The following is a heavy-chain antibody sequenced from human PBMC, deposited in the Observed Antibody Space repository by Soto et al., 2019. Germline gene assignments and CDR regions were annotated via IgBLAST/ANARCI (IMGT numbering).Heavy chain of an antibody. J-gene: IGHJ6*02. V-gene: IGHV3-21*01. CDR1: GFTFSSYS. Sequence: EVQLVESGGGLVKPGGSLRLSCAASGFTFSSYSMNWVRQAPGKGLEWVSSISSSSSYIYYADSVKGRFTISRDNAKNSLYLQMNSLRAEDTAVYYCARDGGIRYYDCWSGYYSYYYGMDVWGQGTTVTVSS. CDR2: ISSSSSYI. CDR3: ARDGGIRYYDCWSGYYSYYYGMDV. D-gene: IGHD3-3*01.